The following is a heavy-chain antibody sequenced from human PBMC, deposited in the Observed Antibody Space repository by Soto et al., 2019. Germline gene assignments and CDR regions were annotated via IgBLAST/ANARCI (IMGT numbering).Heavy chain of an antibody. CDR2: IWYDGSKK. CDR3: ARDPSSGWYYFDY. J-gene: IGHJ4*02. CDR1: GFTFSSYG. D-gene: IGHD6-19*01. V-gene: IGHV3-33*01. Sequence: QVQLVESGGGVVQPGRSLRLSCAASGFTFSSYGMHWVRQAPGKGLEWVAVIWYDGSKKYYADSVKGRFTISRDNSKNTLHLQMNSLRAEDTAVYYCARDPSSGWYYFDYWGQGTLVTVSS.